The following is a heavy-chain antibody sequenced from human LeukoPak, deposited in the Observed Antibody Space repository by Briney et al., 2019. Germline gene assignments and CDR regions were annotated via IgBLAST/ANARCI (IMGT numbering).Heavy chain of an antibody. Sequence: GGSLRLSCAASGFTFSSYNMNWVRQAPGKGLEWVSSISPSSSYRYYADSVKGRFTISRDNAENSLYLQMNSLRAEDTAVYYCARVSLVGATANYFDFWGQGTLVTVSS. CDR3: ARVSLVGATANYFDF. D-gene: IGHD1-26*01. J-gene: IGHJ4*02. CDR2: ISPSSSYR. CDR1: GFTFSSYN. V-gene: IGHV3-21*06.